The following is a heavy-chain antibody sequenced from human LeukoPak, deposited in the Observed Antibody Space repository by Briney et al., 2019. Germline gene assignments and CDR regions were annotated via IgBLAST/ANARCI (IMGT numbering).Heavy chain of an antibody. Sequence: GGSLRLSCAASGFTVSSNYMSWVRQAPGKGLEWVSVIYSGGSTYYADSVKGRFTISRDNAKNSLYLQMNSLRAEDTAVYYCARDERVDYWGQGTLVTVSS. CDR2: IYSGGST. CDR3: ARDERVDY. D-gene: IGHD1-1*01. V-gene: IGHV3-53*01. CDR1: GFTVSSNY. J-gene: IGHJ4*02.